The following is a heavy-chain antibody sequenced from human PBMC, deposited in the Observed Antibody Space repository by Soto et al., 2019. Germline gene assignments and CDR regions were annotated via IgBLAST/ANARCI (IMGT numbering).Heavy chain of an antibody. V-gene: IGHV4-30-4*01. CDR2: IYYSGST. D-gene: IGHD3-10*01. CDR3: ARGVTMVRGVIIPWFDP. CDR1: GGSISSGDYY. Sequence: QVQLQESGPGLVKPSQTLSLTCTVSGGSISSGDYYWSWIRQPPGKGLEWIGYIYYSGSTYYNPSPTXRXTXSLXTSTNQFSLKPSSVTAADTAVYYCARGVTMVRGVIIPWFDPWGQGTLVTVSS. J-gene: IGHJ5*02.